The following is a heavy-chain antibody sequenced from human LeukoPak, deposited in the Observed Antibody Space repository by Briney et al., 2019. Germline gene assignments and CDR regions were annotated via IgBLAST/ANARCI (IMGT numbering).Heavy chain of an antibody. Sequence: PGGSLRLSCAASGFTFSSYAMSWVRQAPGKGLEWVSAISGSGGSTYYADSVKGRFTISRDNSKNTLYLLMNSLRAEDTAVYYCANLYGYCSSTSCYGVWFDPWGQGTLVTVSS. CDR3: ANLYGYCSSTSCYGVWFDP. J-gene: IGHJ5*02. CDR1: GFTFSSYA. D-gene: IGHD2-2*01. V-gene: IGHV3-23*01. CDR2: ISGSGGST.